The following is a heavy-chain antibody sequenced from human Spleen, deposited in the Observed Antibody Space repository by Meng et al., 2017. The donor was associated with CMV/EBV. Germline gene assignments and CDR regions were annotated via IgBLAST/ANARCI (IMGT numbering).Heavy chain of an antibody. CDR1: GFTFSSYA. V-gene: IGHV3-30*04. Sequence: GESLKISCAASGFTFSSYAMHWVRQAPGKGLEWVAVISYDGSNKYYADSVKGRFTISRDNSKNTLYLQMNSLRAEDTAVYYCARGETGTYYFDYWGQGTLVTVSS. J-gene: IGHJ4*02. CDR2: ISYDGSNK. D-gene: IGHD1/OR15-1a*01. CDR3: ARGETGTYYFDY.